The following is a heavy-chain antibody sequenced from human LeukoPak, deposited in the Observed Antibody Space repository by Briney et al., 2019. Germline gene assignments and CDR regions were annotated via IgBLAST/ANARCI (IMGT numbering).Heavy chain of an antibody. V-gene: IGHV4-34*01. J-gene: IGHJ5*02. CDR3: ARRILRYFDWLLPKNWFDP. CDR1: GGSFSGYY. D-gene: IGHD3-9*01. CDR2: INHSGST. Sequence: SETLSLTCAVYGGSFSGYYWSWIRQPPGKGLEWIGEINHSGSTNYNPSLKSRVTISVDTSKNQFSLKLSSVTAADTAVYYCARRILRYFDWLLPKNWFDPWGQGTLVTVSS.